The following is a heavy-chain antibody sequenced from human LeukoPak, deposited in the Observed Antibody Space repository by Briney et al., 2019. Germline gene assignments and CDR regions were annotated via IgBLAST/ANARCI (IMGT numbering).Heavy chain of an antibody. Sequence: PGGSLRLSCAASGFTFSSYAMNWVRQAPGRGLEWVAVISYDGSNKYYADSVKGRFTISRDNAKNSLYLQMNSLRAEDTAVYYCARDRGYDAFDIWGQGTMVTVSS. CDR2: ISYDGSNK. CDR1: GFTFSSYA. CDR3: ARDRGYDAFDI. V-gene: IGHV3-30-3*01. D-gene: IGHD5-24*01. J-gene: IGHJ3*02.